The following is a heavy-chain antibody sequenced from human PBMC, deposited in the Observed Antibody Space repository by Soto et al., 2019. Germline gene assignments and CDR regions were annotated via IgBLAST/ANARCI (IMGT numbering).Heavy chain of an antibody. J-gene: IGHJ4*02. CDR2: IYYSGST. Sequence: QVQLQESGPGLVKPSQTLSLTCTVSGGSISSGGYYWSWIRQHPGKGLEWIGYIYYSGSTYYNPSLKSRVTISVDPSKNLCSLKLRSVTAADTAVYFCARVWLGRYFVYWRQGTLVTVSS. D-gene: IGHD3-3*01. CDR3: ARVWLGRYFVY. V-gene: IGHV4-31*03. CDR1: GGSISSGGYY.